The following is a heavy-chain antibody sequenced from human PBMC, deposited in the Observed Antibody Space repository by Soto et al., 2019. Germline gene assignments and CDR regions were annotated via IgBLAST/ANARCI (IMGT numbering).Heavy chain of an antibody. CDR2: ISGSGGST. Sequence: LRLFCAASGCTFSSHAMSSVRQAPGKGLEWVSAISGSGGSTYYADSVKGRFTISRDNSKNTLYLQMNSLRAEDTAVYYCAKHRSELGDYYFDDWGQGTLVIVSS. D-gene: IGHD7-27*01. CDR1: GCTFSSHA. J-gene: IGHJ4*02. V-gene: IGHV3-23*01. CDR3: AKHRSELGDYYFDD.